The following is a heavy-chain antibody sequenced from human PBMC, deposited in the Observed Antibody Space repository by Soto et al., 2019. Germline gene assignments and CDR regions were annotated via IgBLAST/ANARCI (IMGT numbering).Heavy chain of an antibody. D-gene: IGHD3-10*02. CDR2: IYSGGST. Sequence: EVQLVESGGGLVQPGGSLRLSCAASGFTVSSNYMSWVRQAPGKGLEWVSVIYSGGSTYYPDSVKGRFTISRHNSKNTLSVQMISLSAEDTAVYYCARVRMLLDWYFELWGGGTLVTVSS. V-gene: IGHV3-53*04. CDR1: GFTVSSNY. CDR3: ARVRMLLDWYFEL. J-gene: IGHJ2*01.